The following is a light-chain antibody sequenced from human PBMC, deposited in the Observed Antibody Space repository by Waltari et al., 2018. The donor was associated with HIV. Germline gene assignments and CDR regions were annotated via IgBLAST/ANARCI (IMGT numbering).Light chain of an antibody. CDR3: FSTDTSGNESV. Sequence: YALAQPPSVSVSPGQTARITCSGEALPKKYAFWYQQKSGQAPVLVMYEDTKRPSGIPEIFSGSSSGTVATLTISGAQVEDEADYYCFSTDTSGNESVLGTGTKVTVL. CDR2: EDT. V-gene: IGLV3-10*01. J-gene: IGLJ1*01. CDR1: ALPKKY.